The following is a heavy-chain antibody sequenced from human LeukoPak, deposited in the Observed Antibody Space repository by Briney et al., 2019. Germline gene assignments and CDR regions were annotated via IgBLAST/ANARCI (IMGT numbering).Heavy chain of an antibody. CDR1: GGSISSGGYY. V-gene: IGHV4-61*08. CDR3: ARETTVSNQGFQH. J-gene: IGHJ1*01. CDR2: IYYSGST. D-gene: IGHD4-17*01. Sequence: SETLSLTCTVSGGSISSGGYYWSWIRQPPGKGLEWIGYIYYSGSTNYNPSLKSRVTISVDTSKNQFSLKLSSVTAADTAVYYCARETTVSNQGFQHWGQGTLVTVSS.